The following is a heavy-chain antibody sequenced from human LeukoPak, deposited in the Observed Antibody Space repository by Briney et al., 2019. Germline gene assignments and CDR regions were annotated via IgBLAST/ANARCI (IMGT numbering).Heavy chain of an antibody. CDR1: GFTFDDYA. Sequence: QPGGSLRLSCAAPGFTFDDYAMHWVRQAPGKGLEWVSGISWNSGSIGYADSVKGRFTISRDNAKNSLYLQMNSLRAEDTALYYCAKERGSSGWYRGPFDYWGQGTLVTVSS. V-gene: IGHV3-9*01. CDR2: ISWNSGSI. CDR3: AKERGSSGWYRGPFDY. D-gene: IGHD6-19*01. J-gene: IGHJ4*02.